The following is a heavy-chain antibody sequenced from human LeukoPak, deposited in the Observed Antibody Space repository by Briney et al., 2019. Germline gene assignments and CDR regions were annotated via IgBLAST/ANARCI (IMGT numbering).Heavy chain of an antibody. CDR2: IYHSGST. Sequence: SQTLSLTCTVSGGSISSGGNYWSWIRQPPGKGLEWIGSIYHSGSTYYNPSLKSRVTISVDTSKNQFSLKLSSVTAADTAVYYCARHFWDNDPWDAFDIWGQGTMVTVSS. CDR3: ARHFWDNDPWDAFDI. J-gene: IGHJ3*02. D-gene: IGHD3-3*01. CDR1: GGSISSGGNY. V-gene: IGHV4-30-2*03.